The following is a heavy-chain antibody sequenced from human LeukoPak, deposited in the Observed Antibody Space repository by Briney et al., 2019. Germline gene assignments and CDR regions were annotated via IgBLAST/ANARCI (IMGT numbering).Heavy chain of an antibody. CDR2: INHSGST. D-gene: IGHD2-15*01. V-gene: IGHV4-34*01. CDR3: ARLNRGYCSGGSCYRREYYYYYMDV. CDR1: GGSFSGYY. J-gene: IGHJ6*03. Sequence: PSETLSLTCAVYGGSFSGYYWSWIRQPPGKGLEWIGEINHSGSTNYNPSLKSRVTISVDTSKNQFSLKLSSVTAADTAVYYCARLNRGYCSGGSCYRREYYYYYMDVWGKGTTVTISS.